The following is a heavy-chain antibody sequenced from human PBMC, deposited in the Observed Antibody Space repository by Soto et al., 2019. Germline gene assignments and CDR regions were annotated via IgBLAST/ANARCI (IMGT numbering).Heavy chain of an antibody. CDR3: ARGSKDIVVVVAATRFRDENWFDP. CDR2: IYYSGST. D-gene: IGHD2-15*01. J-gene: IGHJ5*02. CDR1: GGSISSSSYY. Sequence: SETLSLTCTVSGGSISSSSYYWGWIRQPPGKGLEWIGSIYYSGSTYYNPSLKSRVTISVDTSKNQFSLKLSSVTAADTAVYYCARGSKDIVVVVAATRFRDENWFDPWGQGTLVTVSS. V-gene: IGHV4-39*01.